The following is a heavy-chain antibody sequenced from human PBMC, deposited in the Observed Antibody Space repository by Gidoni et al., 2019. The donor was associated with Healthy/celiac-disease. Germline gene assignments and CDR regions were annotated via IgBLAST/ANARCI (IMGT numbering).Heavy chain of an antibody. J-gene: IGHJ6*03. D-gene: IGHD4-4*01. V-gene: IGHV1-69*01. CDR2: IIPIFGTA. Sequence: QVQLVQSGAEVKKPGSSVKVSCKASGGTFSSYTINWVRLAPGQGLEWMGGIIPIFGTANYAQKFQGRVTLTADESTSTVYMRLSSLRPEDTAVYYCATQPTTATTRYFYYYIDVWGKGTTVTVSS. CDR3: ATQPTTATTRYFYYYIDV. CDR1: GGTFSSYT.